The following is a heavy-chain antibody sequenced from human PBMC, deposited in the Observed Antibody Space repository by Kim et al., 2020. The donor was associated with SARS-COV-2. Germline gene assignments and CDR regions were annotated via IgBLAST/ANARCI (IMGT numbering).Heavy chain of an antibody. Sequence: SETLSLTCAVYGGSFSGYYWSWIRQPPGKGLEWIGEINHSGSTNYNPSLKSRVTISVDTSKNQFSLKLSSVTAADTAVYYCARPRNYYDSSGYYSDWGQG. CDR3: ARPRNYYDSSGYYSD. J-gene: IGHJ1*01. CDR2: INHSGST. D-gene: IGHD3-22*01. V-gene: IGHV4-34*01. CDR1: GGSFSGYY.